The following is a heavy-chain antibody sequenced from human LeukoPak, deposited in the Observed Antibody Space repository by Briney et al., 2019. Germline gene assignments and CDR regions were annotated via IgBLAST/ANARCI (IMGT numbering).Heavy chain of an antibody. CDR3: APSNAWDYYFDY. Sequence: ASVKVSFKASGYTFTGYYMHWVRQAPGQGLEWMGWINPNSGATNYAQKFQGRVTMTRDTSISTAYMELSRLRSDDTAVYYCAPSNAWDYYFDYWGQGTLVTVSS. CDR2: INPNSGAT. CDR1: GYTFTGYY. D-gene: IGHD1-26*01. J-gene: IGHJ4*02. V-gene: IGHV1-2*02.